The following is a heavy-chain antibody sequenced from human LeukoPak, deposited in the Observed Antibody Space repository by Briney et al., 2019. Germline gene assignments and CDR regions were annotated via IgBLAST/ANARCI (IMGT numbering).Heavy chain of an antibody. CDR2: ISTSTTTI. D-gene: IGHD1-26*01. Sequence: GGSLRLSCVASGFTFSNYAIHWVRQAPGKGLEWISYISTSTTTIYYANSVKGRFTISRDNAKKSLYLQMNSLRVEDTGVYYCASWGEGALDNWGQGTLVTVSS. V-gene: IGHV3-48*01. CDR1: GFTFSNYA. J-gene: IGHJ4*02. CDR3: ASWGEGALDN.